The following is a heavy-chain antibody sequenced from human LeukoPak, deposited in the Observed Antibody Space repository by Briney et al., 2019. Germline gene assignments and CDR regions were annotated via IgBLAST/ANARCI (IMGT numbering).Heavy chain of an antibody. Sequence: SETLSLTCTVSGGSISSYYWGWIRQPPGKGLEWIGSIYYSGSTYYNPSLKSRVTISVDTSKNQFSLKLSSVTAADTAVYYCARVPYYGSGSYYFDYWGQGTLVTVSS. CDR2: IYYSGST. J-gene: IGHJ4*02. CDR3: ARVPYYGSGSYYFDY. D-gene: IGHD3-10*01. V-gene: IGHV4-39*07. CDR1: GGSISSYY.